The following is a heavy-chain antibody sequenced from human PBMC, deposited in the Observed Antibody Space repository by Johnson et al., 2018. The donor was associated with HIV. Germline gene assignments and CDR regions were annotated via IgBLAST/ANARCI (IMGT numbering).Heavy chain of an antibody. CDR2: ISYDGSNK. J-gene: IGHJ3*02. CDR3: AKDKSNAFDI. CDR1: GFTFDDYA. V-gene: IGHV3-30*18. Sequence: VQLVESGGGLVQPGRSLRLSCAASGFTFDDYAMHWVRQAPGKGLEWVAVISYDGSNKYYADSVKGRFTISRDNSKNTLYLQMNSLRAEDTAVYYCAKDKSNAFDIWGQGTMVTVSS.